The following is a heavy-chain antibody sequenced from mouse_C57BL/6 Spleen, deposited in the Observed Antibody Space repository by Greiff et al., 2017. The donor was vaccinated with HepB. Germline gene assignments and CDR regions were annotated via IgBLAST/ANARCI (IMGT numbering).Heavy chain of an antibody. D-gene: IGHD2-14*01. CDR1: GYTFTSYW. V-gene: IGHV1-55*01. CDR2: IYPGSGST. CDR3: ERKVPGAMDY. Sequence: VKLVESGAELVKPGASVKMSCKASGYTFTSYWITWVKQRPGQGLEWIGDIYPGSGSTNYNEKFKSKATLTVDTSSSTAYMQLSSLTSEDSAVYYSERKVPGAMDYWGQGASVTGSS. J-gene: IGHJ4*01.